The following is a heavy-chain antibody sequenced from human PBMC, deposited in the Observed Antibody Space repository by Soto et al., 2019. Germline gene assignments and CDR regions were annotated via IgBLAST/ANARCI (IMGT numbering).Heavy chain of an antibody. CDR2: IYYSGST. V-gene: IGHV4-59*08. J-gene: IGHJ4*02. CDR3: ARGYVAVAGTQFDY. CDR1: GGSISSYY. D-gene: IGHD6-19*01. Sequence: SETLSLTCTVSGGSISSYYWSWIRQPPGKGLEWIGYIYYSGSTNYNPSLKSRVTISVDTSKNQFSLKLSSVTAADTAVYYCARGYVAVAGTQFDYWGQGTLVTVSS.